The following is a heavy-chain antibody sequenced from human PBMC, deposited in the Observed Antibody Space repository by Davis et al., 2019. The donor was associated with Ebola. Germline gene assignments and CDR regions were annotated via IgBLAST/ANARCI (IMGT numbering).Heavy chain of an antibody. V-gene: IGHV3-48*03. CDR1: GLTFSAFD. CDR3: ASLLRENSGQGH. Sequence: GESLKISCAASGLTFSAFDLNWVRQAPGKGPEWVSYISSSGSTIYYADSVKGRFTISRDNAKNSLYLQMNSLRAEDTAVYYCASLLRENSGQGHWGQGTLVTVSS. CDR2: ISSSGSTI. J-gene: IGHJ4*02. D-gene: IGHD5-12*01.